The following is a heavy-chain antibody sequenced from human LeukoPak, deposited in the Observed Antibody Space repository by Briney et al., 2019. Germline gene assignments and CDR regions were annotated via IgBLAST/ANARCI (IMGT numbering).Heavy chain of an antibody. Sequence: GGSLILSCAASGFTFSSYWMYWVRHAPGKGLVWVSRINYNGSSTAYADSVKGRFTISRDNAKNTLFLQMNSLTAADTAVYYCVRAAYSYGLWGQGTLVTVSS. CDR1: GFTFSSYW. CDR3: VRAAYSYGL. CDR2: INYNGSST. D-gene: IGHD5-18*01. V-gene: IGHV3-74*01. J-gene: IGHJ4*02.